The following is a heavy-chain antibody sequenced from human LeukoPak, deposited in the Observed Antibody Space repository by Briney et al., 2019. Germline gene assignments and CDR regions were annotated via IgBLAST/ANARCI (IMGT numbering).Heavy chain of an antibody. V-gene: IGHV1-46*01. Sequence: ASVKVSCKASGYTFTSYYMHWVRQAPGQGLEWMGIINPSGGSTSYAQKFQGRVTMTRDMSTSTVYMELSSLRSEDTAVYYCASPAPGIVGATILNYWGQGTLVTVPS. CDR1: GYTFTSYY. D-gene: IGHD1-26*01. J-gene: IGHJ4*02. CDR2: INPSGGST. CDR3: ASPAPGIVGATILNY.